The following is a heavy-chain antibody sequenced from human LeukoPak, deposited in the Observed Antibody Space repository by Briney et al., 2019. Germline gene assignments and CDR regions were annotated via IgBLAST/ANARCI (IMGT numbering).Heavy chain of an antibody. J-gene: IGHJ4*02. CDR2: ISAYNGNT. CDR3: ARAAYCTNGVCYPIDY. CDR1: GYTFTSYG. V-gene: IGHV1-18*01. Sequence: ASVKVSCKASGYTFTSYGISWVRQAPGQGLEWMGWISAYNGNTNYAQKLQGRVTMTTDTSTSTAYTELRSLRSDDTAVYYCARAAYCTNGVCYPIDYWGQGTLVTVSS. D-gene: IGHD2-8*01.